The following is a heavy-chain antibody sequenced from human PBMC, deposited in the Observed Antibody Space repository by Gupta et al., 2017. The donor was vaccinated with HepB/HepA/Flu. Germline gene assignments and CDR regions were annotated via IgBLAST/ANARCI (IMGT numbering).Heavy chain of an antibody. CDR3: AREHGSGSFDY. Sequence: QVQLQESGPGLVKPSQILSLTCTVSGASISSSGYYWSWIRQHPGKGLEWIGYIHYSGSTYYNPSLKSRITISVDTSKNHFSLRLNSVTAADTAVYYCAREHGSGSFDYWGQGTLVTVS. V-gene: IGHV4-31*03. J-gene: IGHJ4*02. CDR2: IHYSGST. CDR1: GASISSSGYY. D-gene: IGHD3-10*01.